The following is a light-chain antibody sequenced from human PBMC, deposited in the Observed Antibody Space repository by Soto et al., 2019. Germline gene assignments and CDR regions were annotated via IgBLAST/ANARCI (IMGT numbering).Light chain of an antibody. V-gene: IGKV1-9*01. CDR2: AAS. Sequence: IQLTQSPSSLSASVGDRVTITCRTSQGIDTYLAWYQQKPGRAPKLLINAASILQNGVPSRFSGSGSGTDFTLTISSLQPEDIATYYCQQLDSYLPFGQGTRLEI. J-gene: IGKJ5*01. CDR1: QGIDTY. CDR3: QQLDSYLP.